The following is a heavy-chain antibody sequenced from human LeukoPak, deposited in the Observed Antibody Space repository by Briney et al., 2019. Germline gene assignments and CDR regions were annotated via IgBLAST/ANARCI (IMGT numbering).Heavy chain of an antibody. D-gene: IGHD2-21*02. CDR1: GFTFDDFG. Sequence: SGGSLRLSCAASGFTFDDFGMHWVRQAPGKGLEWVAFTQYDGSSKYYVDSVKGRFTISKDNSKNMVFLQMNSLRPEDTAVYYCAKDRGDHTYYYYFYMDVWGKGTTVTISS. V-gene: IGHV3-30*02. CDR3: AKDRGDHTYYYYFYMDV. CDR2: TQYDGSSK. J-gene: IGHJ6*03.